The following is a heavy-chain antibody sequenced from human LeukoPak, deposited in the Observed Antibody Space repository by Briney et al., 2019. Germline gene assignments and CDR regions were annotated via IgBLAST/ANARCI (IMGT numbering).Heavy chain of an antibody. V-gene: IGHV3-30*04. CDR3: AVDPRDYFDY. CDR1: GFTFSSYA. Sequence: PGGSLRLSCAASGFTFSSYAMHWVRQAPGKGLEWVAVISYDGSNKYYADSVKGRFTISRDNSKNTLYLQMNSLRAEDTAVYYCAVDPRDYFDYWGQGTLVTVSS. J-gene: IGHJ4*02. D-gene: IGHD3-9*01. CDR2: ISYDGSNK.